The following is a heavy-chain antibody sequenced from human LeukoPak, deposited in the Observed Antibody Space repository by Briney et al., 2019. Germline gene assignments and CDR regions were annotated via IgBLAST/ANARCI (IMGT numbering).Heavy chain of an antibody. D-gene: IGHD6-13*01. CDR3: ARHQAAAGTDDAFDI. V-gene: IGHV4-61*03. Sequence: SETLSLTCTVSGGSVSSGSYYWSWIRQPPGKGLEWIGYVYYRGSTNYNPSLKSRVTISVDTSKNHFSLKLSSVTAADTAVYYCARHQAAAGTDDAFDIWGQGTMVTVFS. CDR1: GGSVSSGSYY. CDR2: VYYRGST. J-gene: IGHJ3*02.